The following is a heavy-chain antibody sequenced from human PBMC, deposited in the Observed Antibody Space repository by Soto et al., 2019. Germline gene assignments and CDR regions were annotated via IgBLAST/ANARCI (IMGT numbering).Heavy chain of an antibody. J-gene: IGHJ4*02. Sequence: QVQLQESGPGLVKPSETLSLTCTVSGGPVSSGRYYWTWIRQPPGKGLEWIGFVSYTGSTIYNPSLKSRVAISVDTSKNQFSLKLSSVTAADTAIYYCAREVPGDSGNRLNYFDYWGQGTLVTVSS. D-gene: IGHD2-15*01. V-gene: IGHV4-61*01. CDR2: VSYTGST. CDR1: GGPVSSGRYY. CDR3: AREVPGDSGNRLNYFDY.